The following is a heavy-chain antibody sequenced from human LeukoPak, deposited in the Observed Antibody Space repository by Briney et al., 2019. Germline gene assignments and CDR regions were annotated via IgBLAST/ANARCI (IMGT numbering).Heavy chain of an antibody. V-gene: IGHV1-18*01. J-gene: IGHJ5*02. Sequence: ASVKVSCTASAYTFTSYAISWMRQAPGQGLEWMGWISVYNGNTNYAQKFQGRVTMTTDTSTNTVYMELRSLRFDDTAVYYCARDLAGIVGVTAWFDPWGQGTLATVSS. CDR3: ARDLAGIVGVTAWFDP. CDR1: AYTFTSYA. CDR2: ISVYNGNT. D-gene: IGHD1-26*01.